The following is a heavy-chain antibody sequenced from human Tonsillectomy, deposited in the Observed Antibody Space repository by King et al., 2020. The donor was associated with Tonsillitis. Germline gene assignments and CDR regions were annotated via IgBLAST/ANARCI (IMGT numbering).Heavy chain of an antibody. CDR1: GFTFSSYE. CDR2: ISSSGRTI. J-gene: IGHJ3*02. V-gene: IGHV3-48*03. Sequence: VQLVESGGGLVQPGGSLRLSCAASGFTFSSYEMNWVRQAPGKVLDWVSYISSSGRTIYYADSVKVRFPISRDRAKNSLYLQMNSLRAEDTAVYYCARVTMIRGVIAAFDIWGQGTMVTVSS. CDR3: ARVTMIRGVIAAFDI. D-gene: IGHD3-10*01.